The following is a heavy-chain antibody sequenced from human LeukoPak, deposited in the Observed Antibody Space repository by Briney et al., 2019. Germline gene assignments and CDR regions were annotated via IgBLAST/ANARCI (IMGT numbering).Heavy chain of an antibody. V-gene: IGHV1-69*13. CDR2: IIPIFGTA. CDR3: ARGILYSGSQTAPKVQHDAFDI. D-gene: IGHD1-26*01. CDR1: GGTFSSYA. J-gene: IGHJ3*02. Sequence: RASVKVSCKASGGTFSSYAISWVRQAPGQGLEWMGGIIPIFGTANYAQKFQGRVTITADETTSTAYMELSSLRSEDTAVYYCARGILYSGSQTAPKVQHDAFDIWGQGTMVTVSS.